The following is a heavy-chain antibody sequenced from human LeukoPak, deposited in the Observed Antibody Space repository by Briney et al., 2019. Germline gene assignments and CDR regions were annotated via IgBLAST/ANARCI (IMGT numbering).Heavy chain of an antibody. J-gene: IGHJ4*02. Sequence: GSLRLSCAASGITFSSYAMNWVRQAPGKGLEWVSTISASGYNTYYADPVTGRFTISRDNSKNTLYVQMNSLRAEDTAVYYCARAVRSSSWYKEPMDYWGQGTLVTVSS. V-gene: IGHV3-23*01. D-gene: IGHD6-13*01. CDR3: ARAVRSSSWYKEPMDY. CDR2: ISASGYNT. CDR1: GITFSSYA.